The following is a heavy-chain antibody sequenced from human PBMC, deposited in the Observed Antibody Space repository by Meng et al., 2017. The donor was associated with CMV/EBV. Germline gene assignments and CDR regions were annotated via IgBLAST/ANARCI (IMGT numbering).Heavy chain of an antibody. CDR2: IYSSGST. CDR1: SISSGGYY. V-gene: IGHV4-31*02. D-gene: IGHD6-13*01. CDR3: ARATYATTYSSSWYLDY. Sequence: SISSGGYYWSCIRPHPGKGLGWIGYIYSSGSTYYTPSLKSRVTISVDTSKNQFSLKLSSVTAADTAVYYCARATYATTYSSSWYLDYWGQGTLVTVSS. J-gene: IGHJ4*02.